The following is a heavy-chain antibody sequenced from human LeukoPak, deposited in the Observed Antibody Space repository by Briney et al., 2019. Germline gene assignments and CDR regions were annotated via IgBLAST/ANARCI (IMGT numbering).Heavy chain of an antibody. CDR1: GGSISGYY. V-gene: IGHV4-59*01. CDR2: ISYSGST. CDR3: ARSYRNYYPFDY. Sequence: SETLSLTCTVSGGSISGYYWSWIRQPPGKRLEWIGYISYSGSTNYNPSLKSRVTISVDTSKNQFSLKLSSVTAADTAVYYCARSYRNYYPFDYWGQGTLVTVSS. J-gene: IGHJ4*02. D-gene: IGHD4-11*01.